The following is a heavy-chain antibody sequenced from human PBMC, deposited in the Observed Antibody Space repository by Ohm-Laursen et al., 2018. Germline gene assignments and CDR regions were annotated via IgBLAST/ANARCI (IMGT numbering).Heavy chain of an antibody. D-gene: IGHD2-2*02. CDR2: MNHDGRES. V-gene: IGHV3-7*01. J-gene: IGHJ3*02. CDR3: AKRYQMLYILDAFDI. Sequence: SLRLSCSASGFPFYSSWMTWVRQAPGKGLEWVANMNHDGRESNYVDSVKGRFTISRDNTKGSLYLQMSSLRVEDSAVYYCAKRYQMLYILDAFDIWGQGTMVTVSS. CDR1: GFPFYSSW.